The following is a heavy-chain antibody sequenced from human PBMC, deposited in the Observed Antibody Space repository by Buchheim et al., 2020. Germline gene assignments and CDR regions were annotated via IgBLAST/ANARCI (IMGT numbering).Heavy chain of an antibody. CDR1: GGSISSFF. CDR2: IYNSGST. V-gene: IGHV4-59*01. CDR3: ARGSFTAIDF. J-gene: IGHJ4*02. Sequence: QVHLQESGPGLVKPSETLSLTRTVSGGSISSFFWSWIRQPPGGGLEWIGYIYNSGSTNYNPSLKSRVTISVDTSKNQFSLNLNSVTAADTAVFYCARGSFTAIDFWGQGTL. D-gene: IGHD3-16*01.